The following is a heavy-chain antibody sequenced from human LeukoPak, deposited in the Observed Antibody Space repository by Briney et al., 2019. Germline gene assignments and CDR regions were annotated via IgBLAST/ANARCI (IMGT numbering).Heavy chain of an antibody. CDR1: GYSFTSYW. D-gene: IGHD1-26*01. V-gene: IGHV5-51*01. J-gene: IGHJ6*03. Sequence: GESLKISCKGSGYSFTSYWIGWVRPMPGKGLEWMGIIYPGDSDTRYSPSFQGQVTISADKSISTAYLQWSSLKASDTAMYYCARQTSGSYYRGSYYYYMDVWGKGTTVTISS. CDR3: ARQTSGSYYRGSYYYYMDV. CDR2: IYPGDSDT.